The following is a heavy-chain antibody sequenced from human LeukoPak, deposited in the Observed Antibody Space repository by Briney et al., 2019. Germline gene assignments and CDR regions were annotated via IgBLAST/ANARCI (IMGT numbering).Heavy chain of an antibody. CDR1: GGSFSGYY. Sequence: SETLSLTCAVYGGSFSGYYWSWIRQPPGKGLEWIGEINHSGSTNYNPPLKSRVTISVDTSKNQFSLKLSSVTAADTAVYYCARDRTGVYGMDVWGQGTTVTVSS. CDR2: INHSGST. CDR3: ARDRTGVYGMDV. J-gene: IGHJ6*02. D-gene: IGHD3/OR15-3a*01. V-gene: IGHV4-34*01.